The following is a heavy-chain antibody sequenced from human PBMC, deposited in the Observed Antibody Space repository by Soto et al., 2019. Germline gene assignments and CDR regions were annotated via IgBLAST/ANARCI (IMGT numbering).Heavy chain of an antibody. CDR1: GGSISSSSYY. D-gene: IGHD3-3*01. J-gene: IGHJ6*02. V-gene: IGHV4-39*01. CDR2: IYYSGST. CDR3: ARSYDFWRGGHYYGMDV. Sequence: KPSETLSLTCTVSGGSISSSSYYWGWIRQPPGKGLEWIGSIYYSGSTYYNPSLKSRVTISVDTSKNQFSLKLSSVTAADTAVYYCARSYDFWRGGHYYGMDVWGQGTTVTVSS.